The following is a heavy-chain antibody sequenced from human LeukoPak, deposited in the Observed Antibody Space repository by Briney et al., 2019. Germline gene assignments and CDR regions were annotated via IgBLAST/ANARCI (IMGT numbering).Heavy chain of an antibody. CDR1: GFTFSSYA. Sequence: PGGSLRPSCAASGFTFSSYAMSWVRQAPGKGLEWVSVISGSGGSTYYADSVKGRFTISRDNSKNTLYLQMNSLRAEDTAVYYCAKISRSIAVAGSFHDWGLGTLVTVSS. CDR2: ISGSGGST. J-gene: IGHJ4*02. V-gene: IGHV3-23*01. CDR3: AKISRSIAVAGSFHD. D-gene: IGHD6-19*01.